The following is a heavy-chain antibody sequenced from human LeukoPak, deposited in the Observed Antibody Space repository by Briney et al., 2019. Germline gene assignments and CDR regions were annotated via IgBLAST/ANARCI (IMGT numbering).Heavy chain of an antibody. CDR3: ASPAGRLQPFDY. J-gene: IGHJ4*02. V-gene: IGHV4-39*01. D-gene: IGHD5-12*01. Sequence: SETLSLTCTVSGGSISSSSYYWGWIRQPPGKGLEWIGSIYYSGSTYYNPSLKSRVTISVDTSKNQFSLKLSSVTAADTAVYYCASPAGRLQPFDYWGQGTLVTVSS. CDR1: GGSISSSSYY. CDR2: IYYSGST.